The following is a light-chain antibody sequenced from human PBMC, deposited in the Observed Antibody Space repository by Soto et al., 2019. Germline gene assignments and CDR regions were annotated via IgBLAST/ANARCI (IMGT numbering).Light chain of an antibody. Sequence: EIVLTQSPATLSLSPGERATLSCRASQSVTNNYLAWYQQKPGQAPRLIIYGASSRATGNPDRFSGSGSGTDFTLTINRLEPEDFAVYYCQQYGSSPRTFGQGTKVEIK. CDR3: QQYGSSPRT. CDR2: GAS. V-gene: IGKV3-20*01. J-gene: IGKJ1*01. CDR1: QSVTNNY.